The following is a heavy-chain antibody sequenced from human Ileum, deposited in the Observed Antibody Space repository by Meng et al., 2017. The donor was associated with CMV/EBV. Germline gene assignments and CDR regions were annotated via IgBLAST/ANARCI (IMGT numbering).Heavy chain of an antibody. CDR1: GFAFSSFW. CDR3: VRWNGYGYGLNY. CDR2: IKQNGSEK. V-gene: IGHV3-7*01. J-gene: IGHJ4*02. D-gene: IGHD5-18*01. Sequence: GGSLRLSCAASGFAFSSFWMTWIRQVPGKGLECVANIKQNGSEKNYVDSVKDRFTISRDNAKNSLYLQMNSLRAEDTGVYYCVRWNGYGYGLNYWGQGTVVTVSS.